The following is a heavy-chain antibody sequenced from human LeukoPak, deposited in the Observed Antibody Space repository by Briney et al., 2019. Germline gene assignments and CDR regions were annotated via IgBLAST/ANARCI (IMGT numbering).Heavy chain of an antibody. Sequence: SETLSLTCTVSGGSISSSSYYWGWIRQPPGKGLEWIGEINHSGSTNYNPSLKSRVTISVDTSKNQFSLKLSSVTAADTAVYYCARSRGYCSGGSCYYYYYYMDVWGKGTTVTVSS. D-gene: IGHD2-15*01. V-gene: IGHV4-39*07. CDR1: GGSISSSSYY. J-gene: IGHJ6*03. CDR3: ARSRGYCSGGSCYYYYYYMDV. CDR2: INHSGST.